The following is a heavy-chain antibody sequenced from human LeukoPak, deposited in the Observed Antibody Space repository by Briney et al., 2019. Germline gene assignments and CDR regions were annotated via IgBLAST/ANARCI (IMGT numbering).Heavy chain of an antibody. V-gene: IGHV5-51*01. D-gene: IGHD4-17*01. CDR3: ARLGTVEYYFDY. CDR1: VFSFSNYW. Sequence: GESLKISCKASVFSFSNYWIAWVRQMPGKGLEWMGIIYPGDSDTRYSTSFQGQVTISADKSISTAYLQWSSLKASDTAMYYCARLGTVEYYFDYWGQGTLVTVSS. J-gene: IGHJ4*02. CDR2: IYPGDSDT.